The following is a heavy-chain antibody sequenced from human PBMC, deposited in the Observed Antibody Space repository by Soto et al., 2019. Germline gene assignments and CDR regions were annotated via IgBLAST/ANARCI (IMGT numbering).Heavy chain of an antibody. CDR2: ISVSGGET. V-gene: IGHV3-23*01. J-gene: IGHJ4*02. CDR1: GFTFSKFE. Sequence: EVQVLESGGGLVQPGGSRRLSCTASGFTFSKFEMSWARQASGKGLEWVSFISVSGGETHYAASVKGRFIISSDNSKNTLYLQMNSLRVEDMAVYYCVKGGWLDDWGQGTLVTVSS. CDR3: VKGGWLDD. D-gene: IGHD6-19*01.